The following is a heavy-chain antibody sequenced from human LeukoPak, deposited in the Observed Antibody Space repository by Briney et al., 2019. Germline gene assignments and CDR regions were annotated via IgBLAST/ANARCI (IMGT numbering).Heavy chain of an antibody. J-gene: IGHJ5*02. Sequence: SETPSLTCTVSGGSISSNSYYWGWIRQTPGKGLEWIGYMSYSGSTYYNPSLKSRVTISGDTSKNQFSLKLSSVTAADTAVYYCARRLGTGGWFDPWGQGTLVTVSS. V-gene: IGHV4-39*01. CDR2: MSYSGST. D-gene: IGHD1-1*01. CDR1: GGSISSNSYY. CDR3: ARRLGTGGWFDP.